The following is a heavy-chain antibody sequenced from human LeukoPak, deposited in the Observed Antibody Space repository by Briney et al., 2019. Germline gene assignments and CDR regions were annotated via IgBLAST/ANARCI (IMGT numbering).Heavy chain of an antibody. J-gene: IGHJ4*02. CDR2: IYYIGNT. Sequence: SETLSLTCTVSGGSLYNYYWSWIRQPPGKGLEWIGYIYYIGNTDYNPSLKSRVTISVDTSKNQFSLKLSSLTAADTAVYYCARTTSPSRYADYQQIDYWGQGSLVTVSS. CDR3: ARTTSPSRYADYQQIDY. D-gene: IGHD4-17*01. V-gene: IGHV4-59*01. CDR1: GGSLYNYY.